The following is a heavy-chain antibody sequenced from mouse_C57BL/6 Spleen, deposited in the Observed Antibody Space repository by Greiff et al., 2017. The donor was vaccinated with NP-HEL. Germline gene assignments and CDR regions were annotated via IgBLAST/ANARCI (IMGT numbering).Heavy chain of an antibody. CDR2: IYPGDGDT. Sequence: QVQLQQSGAELVKPGASVKISCKASGYAFSSYWMNWVKQRPGKGLEWIGQIYPGDGDTNYNGKFKGKSTLTADKSSSTAYMQLSSLTSEDSAVYFCARLGGSSSGNYFDYWGQGTTLTVSS. J-gene: IGHJ2*01. V-gene: IGHV1-80*01. D-gene: IGHD1-1*01. CDR1: GYAFSSYW. CDR3: ARLGGSSSGNYFDY.